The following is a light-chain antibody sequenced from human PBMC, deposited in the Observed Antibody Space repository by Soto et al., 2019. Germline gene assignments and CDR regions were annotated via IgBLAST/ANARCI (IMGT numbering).Light chain of an antibody. CDR2: QDI. Sequence: SYELTQPPSVSVSPGQTASITCSGDKLGDKYACWYQQKPGQSPVLVIYQDIKRPSGIPERFSGSNSGNTATLTISGTQAMDEADYYCQAWDYSTVVFGGGTQLTVL. CDR3: QAWDYSTVV. J-gene: IGLJ2*01. CDR1: KLGDKY. V-gene: IGLV3-1*01.